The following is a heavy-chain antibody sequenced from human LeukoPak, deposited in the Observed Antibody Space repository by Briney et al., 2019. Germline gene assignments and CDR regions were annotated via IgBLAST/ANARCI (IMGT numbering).Heavy chain of an antibody. CDR3: TTDDGRI. CDR2: IKSKTNGGTS. V-gene: IGHV3-15*07. D-gene: IGHD5-24*01. CDR1: GFTYSKAW. J-gene: IGHJ3*02. Sequence: GGSPKLPFATSGFTYSKAWMNSVRPGPREGLEWVGRIKSKTNGGTSDYAAPVEGRFTISRDDSKNMVYLQLSSLKTEDTAVYYCTTDDGRIWGQGTMVTVSS.